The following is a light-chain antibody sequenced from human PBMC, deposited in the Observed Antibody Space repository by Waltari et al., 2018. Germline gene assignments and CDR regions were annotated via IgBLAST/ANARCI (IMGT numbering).Light chain of an antibody. Sequence: QSALTQPRSVSGSPGQSVTISCTGTSSDIGAYDYVSWYQQHPGKPPKRIIYDVTDRPSGVPDRFSGSKSGNTASLTISGLQAEDEADYYCCSYAGSYTYVVGTGTKVTVL. J-gene: IGLJ1*01. V-gene: IGLV2-11*01. CDR1: SSDIGAYDY. CDR3: CSYAGSYTYV. CDR2: DVT.